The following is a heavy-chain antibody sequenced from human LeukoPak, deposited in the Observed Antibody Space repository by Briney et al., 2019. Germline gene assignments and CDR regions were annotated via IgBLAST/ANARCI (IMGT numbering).Heavy chain of an antibody. CDR2: ISYDGSNK. CDR1: GFTFSSYA. J-gene: IGHJ6*02. CDR3: ARPQWLAAYYYGMDV. D-gene: IGHD6-19*01. V-gene: IGHV3-30*14. Sequence: GRSLRLSCAASGFTFSSYAMHWVRQAPGKGLEWVAVISYDGSNKYYADSVKGRFTISRDNSKNTLYLQMNSLRAEDTAVYYCARPQWLAAYYYGMDVWGQGTTVTVSS.